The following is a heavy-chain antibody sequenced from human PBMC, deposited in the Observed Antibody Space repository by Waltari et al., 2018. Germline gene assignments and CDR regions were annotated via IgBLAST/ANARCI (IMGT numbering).Heavy chain of an antibody. Sequence: EVQLVESGGGLIQPGGSLRLSCAASGFTVSSNYMSWVRQAPGKGLEWVSVIYSGGSTYYADSVKGRFTISRDNSKNTLYLQMNSLRAEDTAVYYCATGPRSYHTLIDYWGQGTLVTVSS. J-gene: IGHJ4*02. CDR3: ATGPRSYHTLIDY. V-gene: IGHV3-53*01. CDR2: IYSGGST. CDR1: GFTVSSNY. D-gene: IGHD1-26*01.